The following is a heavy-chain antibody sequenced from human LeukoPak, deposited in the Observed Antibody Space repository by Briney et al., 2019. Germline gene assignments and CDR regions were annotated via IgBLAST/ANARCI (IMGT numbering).Heavy chain of an antibody. J-gene: IGHJ4*02. D-gene: IGHD3-3*01. Sequence: GGSLRLSCAASGFTFSSYAMHWVRQAPGKGLEWVAVISYDGSNKYYADSVKGRFTISRDNSKNTLYLQMNSLKTEDTAVYYCTTDREDFWSGYPFDYWGQGTLVTVSS. CDR3: TTDREDFWSGYPFDY. CDR1: GFTFSSYA. CDR2: ISYDGSNK. V-gene: IGHV3-30-3*01.